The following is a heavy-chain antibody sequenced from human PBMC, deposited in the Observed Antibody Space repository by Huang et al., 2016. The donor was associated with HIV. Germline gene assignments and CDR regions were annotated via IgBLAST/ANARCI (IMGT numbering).Heavy chain of an antibody. CDR3: ARAPYDSRGYYW. D-gene: IGHD3-22*01. CDR1: GVPISSGGFY. Sequence: QVRLQESGPGLVRPSQTLALTCTVSGVPISSGGFYWTWIRRPPEKGLDWIGDVYYSGSTHYNPSLKSGVAISVDMSKNQLYRKLNSVTAADTAVYYCARAPYDSRGYYWWGQGTLVTVSS. V-gene: IGHV4-30-4*08. CDR2: VYYSGST. J-gene: IGHJ4*02.